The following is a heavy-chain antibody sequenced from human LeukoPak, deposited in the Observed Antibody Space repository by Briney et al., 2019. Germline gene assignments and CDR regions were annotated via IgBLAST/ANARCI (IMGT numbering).Heavy chain of an antibody. V-gene: IGHV1-46*01. Sequence: EASVKVSCKASGYTFTNYYMHWVRQAPGQGLEWMGIINPSGGSTSYAQKFQGRVTMTRDTSTSTVYMELSSLRSEDTAVYYCARDSGYYDFWSPGDYWGQGTLVTVSS. CDR1: GYTFTNYY. CDR2: INPSGGST. J-gene: IGHJ4*02. CDR3: ARDSGYYDFWSPGDY. D-gene: IGHD3-3*01.